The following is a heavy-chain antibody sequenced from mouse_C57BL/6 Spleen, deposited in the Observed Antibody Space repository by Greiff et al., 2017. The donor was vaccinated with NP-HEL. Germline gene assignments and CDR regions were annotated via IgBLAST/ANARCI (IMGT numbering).Heavy chain of an antibody. CDR2: IYPGDGDT. Sequence: VHLVESGPELVKPGASVKISCKASGYAFSSSWMNWVKQRPGKGLEWIGRIYPGDGDTNYNGKFKGKATLTADKSSSTAYMQLSSLTSEDSAVYFCARQRDGGVYFDYWGQGTTLTVSS. CDR1: GYAFSSSW. CDR3: ARQRDGGVYFDY. D-gene: IGHD3-3*01. J-gene: IGHJ2*01. V-gene: IGHV1-82*01.